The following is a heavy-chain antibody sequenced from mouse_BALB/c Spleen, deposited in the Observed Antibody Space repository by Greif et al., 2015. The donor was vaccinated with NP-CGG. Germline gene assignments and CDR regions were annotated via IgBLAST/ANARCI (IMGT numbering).Heavy chain of an antibody. CDR3: ARCDYYGSNAMDY. CDR2: IDPSNSET. J-gene: IGHJ4*01. Sequence: VQGVESGPELVRPGASVKMSCKASGYTFTSYWMHWVKQRPGQGLEWIGMIDPSNSETRLNQKFKDKATLNVDKSSNTAYMQLSSLTSEDSAVYYCARCDYYGSNAMDYWGQGTSVTVSS. V-gene: IGHV1S127*01. D-gene: IGHD1-1*01. CDR1: GYTFTSYW.